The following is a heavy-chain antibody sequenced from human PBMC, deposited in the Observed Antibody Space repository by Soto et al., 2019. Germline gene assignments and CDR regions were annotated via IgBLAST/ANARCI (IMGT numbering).Heavy chain of an antibody. Sequence: GGSLRLSCAASVFTFDDYAMHWVRQAPGKGLEWVSGISWNSGSIGYADSVKGRFTISRDNAKNSMYLQMNSLRAEDTALYYCAKGIAAAGTALHYWGQGTLVTLSS. CDR2: ISWNSGSI. CDR1: VFTFDDYA. D-gene: IGHD6-13*01. CDR3: AKGIAAAGTALHY. V-gene: IGHV3-9*01. J-gene: IGHJ4*02.